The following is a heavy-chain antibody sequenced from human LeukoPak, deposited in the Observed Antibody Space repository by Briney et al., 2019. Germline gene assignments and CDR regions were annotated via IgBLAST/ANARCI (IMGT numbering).Heavy chain of an antibody. CDR2: TYYRSKWYN. Sequence: SQTLSLTCAISGDSVSSNSAAWNWIRQSPSRGLEWLGRTYYRSKWYNDYAVSVKSRITINPDTSKNQFSLQLNSVTPEDTAVYSRVVKTREDSGSYLRLDFDYWGQGTLVTVSS. CDR1: GDSVSSNSAA. CDR3: VVKTREDSGSYLRLDFDY. D-gene: IGHD1-26*01. V-gene: IGHV6-1*01. J-gene: IGHJ4*02.